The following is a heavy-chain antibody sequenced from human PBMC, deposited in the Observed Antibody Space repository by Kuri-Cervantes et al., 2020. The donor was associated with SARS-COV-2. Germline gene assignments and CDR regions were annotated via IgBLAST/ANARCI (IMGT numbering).Heavy chain of an antibody. CDR2: IVVGSGDT. Sequence: SVKVSCKTSGFTFTGSTIQWVRQARGQGLEWIGWIVVGSGDTSYAQEFQDRVTIARDMSTATAYMELRTLRSEDTAVYFCSLDAFDYWGQGTLVTVSS. CDR3: SLDAFDY. V-gene: IGHV1-58*02. D-gene: IGHD2-8*01. CDR1: GFTFTGST. J-gene: IGHJ4*02.